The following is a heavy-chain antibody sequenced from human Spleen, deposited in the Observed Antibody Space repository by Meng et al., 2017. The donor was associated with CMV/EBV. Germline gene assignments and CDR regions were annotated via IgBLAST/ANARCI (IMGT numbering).Heavy chain of an antibody. CDR2: ISSSSSYI. Sequence: GESLKISCAASGFTFDDYGMSWVRQAPGKGLEWVSSISSSSSYIYYADSVKGRFTISRDNAKNSLYLQMNSLRAEDTAVYYCARFKGGIDYWGQGTLVTVSS. J-gene: IGHJ4*02. CDR3: ARFKGGIDY. CDR1: GFTFDDYG. V-gene: IGHV3-21*01.